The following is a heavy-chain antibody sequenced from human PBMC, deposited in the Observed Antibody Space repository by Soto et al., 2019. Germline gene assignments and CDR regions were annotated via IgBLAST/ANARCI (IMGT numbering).Heavy chain of an antibody. V-gene: IGHV3-11*05. D-gene: IGHD6-13*01. CDR2: INSSSSYT. CDR1: GFTFSDYY. J-gene: IGHJ2*01. Sequence: QVQLVESGGGLVKPGGSLRLSCAASGFTFSDYYMSWIRQAPGKGLEWVSYINSSSSYTNYADSVNGRFTISGDNAKNSPHLQMNSLRAEDTAVYYCARTIAAAGGRRYFDLWGRGTLVTVSS. CDR3: ARTIAAAGGRRYFDL.